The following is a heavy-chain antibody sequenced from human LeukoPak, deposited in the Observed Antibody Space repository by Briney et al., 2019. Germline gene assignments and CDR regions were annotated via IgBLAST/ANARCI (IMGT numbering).Heavy chain of an antibody. J-gene: IGHJ5*02. V-gene: IGHV3-23*01. CDR3: AKDLFKVAARRMDWFDP. CDR2: ISGSGGST. D-gene: IGHD6-6*01. CDR1: GFTFSSYA. Sequence: GGSLRLSCAASGFTFSSYAMSWVRQAPGKGLEWVSAISGSGGSTYYADSVKGRFTISRGNSKNTLYLQMNSLRAEDTAVYYCAKDLFKVAARRMDWFDPWGQGTLVTVSS.